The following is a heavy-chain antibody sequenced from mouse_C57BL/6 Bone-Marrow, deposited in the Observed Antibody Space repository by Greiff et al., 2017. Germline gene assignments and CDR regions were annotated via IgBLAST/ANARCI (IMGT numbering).Heavy chain of an antibody. Sequence: VQLQQPGAELARPGASVKLSCKASGYTFTSYGISWVKQRPGQGLEWIGEIYPRSGDTYYNEKFKGKATLTADKSSSTAYMELRSLTSEDSAVEFYARCCMTTVVHWYFDVWGTGTTVTVSS. D-gene: IGHD1-1*01. CDR1: GYTFTSYG. V-gene: IGHV1-81*01. CDR2: IYPRSGDT. J-gene: IGHJ1*03. CDR3: ARCCMTTVVHWYFDV.